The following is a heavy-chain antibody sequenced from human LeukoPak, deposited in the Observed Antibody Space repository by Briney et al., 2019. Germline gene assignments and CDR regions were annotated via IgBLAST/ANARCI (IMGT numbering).Heavy chain of an antibody. D-gene: IGHD1-26*01. Sequence: PGGSLRLSCAASGFTVSSNYMSWVRQAPGKGLEWVSVIYSGGSTYYADSVKGRFTISRDNPRNSLYLQMNSLRAEDTAVYYCARDIGGSYTAIDYWGQGTLVTVSS. CDR1: GFTVSSNY. J-gene: IGHJ4*02. CDR3: ARDIGGSYTAIDY. CDR2: IYSGGST. V-gene: IGHV3-66*01.